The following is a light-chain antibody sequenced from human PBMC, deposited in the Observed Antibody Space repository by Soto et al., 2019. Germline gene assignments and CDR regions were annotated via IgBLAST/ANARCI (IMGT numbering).Light chain of an antibody. CDR3: QQYNNWPPKIT. CDR2: GAS. Sequence: EIVLTQSPATLSVSPGERATLSRRASHSVSSSYLAWYQQKPGQAPRLLIYGASTRATGIPDRFSGSGSGTDCTLTISRLEPEDFAVYYCQQYNNWPPKITFGQGTRLEIK. V-gene: IGKV3-15*01. CDR1: HSVSSSY. J-gene: IGKJ5*01.